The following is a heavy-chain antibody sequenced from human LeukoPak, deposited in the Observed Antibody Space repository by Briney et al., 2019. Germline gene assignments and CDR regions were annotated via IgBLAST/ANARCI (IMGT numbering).Heavy chain of an antibody. CDR3: AKSAAGAFDY. V-gene: IGHV3-64*01. D-gene: IGHD6-19*01. CDR2: ISSNGGST. Sequence: PGGSLRLSCAASGFTFSSYAMHWVRQAPGKGLEYVSAISSNGGSTYYANSVKGRFTISRDNSKNTLYLQMGSLRAEDMALYYCAKSAAGAFDYWGQGTLVTVSS. CDR1: GFTFSSYA. J-gene: IGHJ4*02.